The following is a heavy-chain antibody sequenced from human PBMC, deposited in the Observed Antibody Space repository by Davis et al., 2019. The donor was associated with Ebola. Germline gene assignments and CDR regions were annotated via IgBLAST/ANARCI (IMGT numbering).Heavy chain of an antibody. CDR2: INPYTAVT. V-gene: IGHV1-18*01. CDR1: GYTFSSYV. D-gene: IGHD6-19*01. CDR3: AREKTSFSADYFDV. J-gene: IGHJ4*02. Sequence: ASVKVSCKTSGYTFSSYVINWVRQAPGQGLEWMGFINPYTAVTAYAQKFHDRVTMTRDTSTNTVYMDLRSLTSDDTAVYFCAREKTSFSADYFDVWGQGTLVAVS.